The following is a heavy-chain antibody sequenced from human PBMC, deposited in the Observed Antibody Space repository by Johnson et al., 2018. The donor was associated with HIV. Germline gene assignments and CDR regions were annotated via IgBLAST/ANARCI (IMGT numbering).Heavy chain of an antibody. V-gene: IGHV3-73*01. Sequence: VLLVESGGGLVQPGGSLKLSCAASGFIFSGSAMHWVRQASGKGLGWVGGIRSKANSYATAYAASVKGRFTISRDDSKNTAYLQMNSLKTEDTAVYYCTRHGGYDPRGYVGAFDIWGQGTMVTVSS. CDR1: GFIFSGSA. CDR3: TRHGGYDPRGYVGAFDI. D-gene: IGHD5-12*01. CDR2: IRSKANSYAT. J-gene: IGHJ3*02.